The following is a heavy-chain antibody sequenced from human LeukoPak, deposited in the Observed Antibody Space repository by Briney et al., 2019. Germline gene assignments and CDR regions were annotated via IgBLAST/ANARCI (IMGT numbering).Heavy chain of an antibody. CDR1: GYSFTSYW. Sequence: GESLKISGKGSGYSFTSYWIGWMRQMPGKGLEWMGIIYPGDSDTRYSPSFQGQVTISADKSISTAYLQWSSLKASDTAMYYCARYYYGSGTNNWFDPWGQGTLVTVSS. D-gene: IGHD3-10*01. V-gene: IGHV5-51*01. CDR3: ARYYYGSGTNNWFDP. J-gene: IGHJ5*02. CDR2: IYPGDSDT.